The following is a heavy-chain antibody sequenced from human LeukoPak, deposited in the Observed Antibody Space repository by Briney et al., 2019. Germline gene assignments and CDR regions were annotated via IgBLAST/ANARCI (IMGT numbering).Heavy chain of an antibody. D-gene: IGHD6-13*01. CDR3: SYSSSWYSLFDY. CDR1: GFTFSSYG. CDR2: TRYDGSNK. Sequence: PGGSLRLSCAASGFTFSSYGMHWVRQAPGKGLEWVAFTRYDGSNKYYADSVKGRFTISRDNSKNTLYLQMNSLRAEDTAVYYCSYSSSWYSLFDYGGQGTLVTVSS. J-gene: IGHJ4*02. V-gene: IGHV3-30*02.